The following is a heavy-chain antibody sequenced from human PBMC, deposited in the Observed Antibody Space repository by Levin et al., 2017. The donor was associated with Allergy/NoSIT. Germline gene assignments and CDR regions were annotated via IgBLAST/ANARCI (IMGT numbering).Heavy chain of an antibody. D-gene: IGHD3-9*01. V-gene: IGHV3-74*01. J-gene: IGHJ4*02. Sequence: GESLKISCAVSGFTLSRFWMHWVRQAPGKGLVWISRISDDGNTIDYADFVKGRFTISRDYAKNTLYLQMYSLRAEDTAVYYCGRDLSGYSDYWGQGALVTVSS. CDR2: ISDDGNTI. CDR1: GFTLSRFW. CDR3: GRDLSGYSDY.